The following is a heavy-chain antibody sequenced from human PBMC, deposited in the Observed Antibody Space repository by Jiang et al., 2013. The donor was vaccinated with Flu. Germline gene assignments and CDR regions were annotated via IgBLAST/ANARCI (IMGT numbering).Heavy chain of an antibody. D-gene: IGHD6-19*01. Sequence: SGYTFTSYYMHWVRQAPGQGLEWMGIINPSGGSTSYAQKFQGRVTMTRDTSTSTVYMELSSLRSEDTAVYYCARISGYSSGWYDALFDYWGQGTLVTVSS. CDR2: INPSGGST. CDR1: GYTFTSYY. J-gene: IGHJ4*02. CDR3: ARISGYSSGWYDALFDY. V-gene: IGHV1-46*01.